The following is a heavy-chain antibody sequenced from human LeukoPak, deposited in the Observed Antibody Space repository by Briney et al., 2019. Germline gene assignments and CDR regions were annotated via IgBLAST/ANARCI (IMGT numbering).Heavy chain of an antibody. J-gene: IGHJ4*02. CDR3: ASGGWRGDD. Sequence: GGSLRLSCAASGFTFSSYWMSWVRQAPGKGLEWVANIKQDGSEKYYVASVKGRFTISGDNAKNSLYLQMNSLRAEDTAVYYCASGGWRGDDWGQGTLVTVSS. V-gene: IGHV3-7*01. D-gene: IGHD6-19*01. CDR1: GFTFSSYW. CDR2: IKQDGSEK.